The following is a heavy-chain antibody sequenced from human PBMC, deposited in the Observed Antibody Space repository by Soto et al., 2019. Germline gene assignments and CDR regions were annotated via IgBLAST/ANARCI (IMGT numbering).Heavy chain of an antibody. D-gene: IGHD2-15*01. J-gene: IGHJ5*02. CDR3: ARDDCSGGSCYGRFDP. CDR1: GGTFSSYA. Sequence: GASVKVSCKXSGGTFSSYAISWVRQAPGQGLEWMGGIIPIFGTANYAQKFQGRVTITADESTSTAYMELSSLRSEDTAVYYCARDDCSGGSCYGRFDPWGQGTLVTVSS. CDR2: IIPIFGTA. V-gene: IGHV1-69*13.